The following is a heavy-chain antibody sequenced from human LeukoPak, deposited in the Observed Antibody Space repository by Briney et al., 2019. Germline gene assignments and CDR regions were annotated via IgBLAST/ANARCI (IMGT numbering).Heavy chain of an antibody. CDR2: IYYSGST. Sequence: SETLSLTCTVSGGSISSSSYYWGWIRQPPGKGLEWIGSIYYSGSTYYNPSLKSRVTISVDTSKNQFSLKLSSVTAADTAVYYCARHSSSGYPDYWGQGTLVTVSS. J-gene: IGHJ4*02. CDR3: ARHSSSGYPDY. CDR1: GGSISSSSYY. V-gene: IGHV4-39*01. D-gene: IGHD5-12*01.